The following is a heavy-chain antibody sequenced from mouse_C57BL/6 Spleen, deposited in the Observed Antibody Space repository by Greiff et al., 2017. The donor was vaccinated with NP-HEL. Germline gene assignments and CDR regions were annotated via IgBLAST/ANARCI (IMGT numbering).Heavy chain of an antibody. CDR1: GYTFTDYE. CDR2: IDPETGGT. D-gene: IGHD1-1*01. V-gene: IGHV1-15*01. Sequence: VQLQQSGAELVRPGASVTLSCKASGYTFTDYEMHWVKQTPVHGLEWIGAIDPETGGTAYNQKFKGKAILTADKSSSTAYMELRSLTSEDSAVYYCTRLFTTVVAFDYWGQGTTLTVSS. J-gene: IGHJ2*01. CDR3: TRLFTTVVAFDY.